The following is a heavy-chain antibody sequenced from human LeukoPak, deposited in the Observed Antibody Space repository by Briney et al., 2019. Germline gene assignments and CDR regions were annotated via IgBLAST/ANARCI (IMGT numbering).Heavy chain of an antibody. CDR2: IIPIFGTA. Sequence: SVKVSCKASGGTFSSYAISWVRQAPGQGLEWMGGIIPIFGTANYAQKFQGRVTITADESTSTAYMELSSLRSEDTAVYYCAEYSSGWQNWFDPWGQGTLVTVSS. CDR1: GGTFSSYA. J-gene: IGHJ5*02. CDR3: AEYSSGWQNWFDP. D-gene: IGHD6-19*01. V-gene: IGHV1-69*13.